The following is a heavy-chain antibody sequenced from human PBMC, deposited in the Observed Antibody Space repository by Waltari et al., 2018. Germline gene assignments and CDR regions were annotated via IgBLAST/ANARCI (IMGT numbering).Heavy chain of an antibody. CDR3: AKELELRS. CDR1: GFTFDDYA. V-gene: IGHV3-9*01. D-gene: IGHD1-7*01. J-gene: IGHJ5*02. Sequence: EVQLVESGGGLVQPGRSLRLSCSASGFTFDDYAMHWVRQAPGKGLEWVSGISWNSGSIGYADSVKGRFTISRDNAKNSLYLQMNSLRAEDTALYYCAKELELRSWGQGTLVTVSS. CDR2: ISWNSGSI.